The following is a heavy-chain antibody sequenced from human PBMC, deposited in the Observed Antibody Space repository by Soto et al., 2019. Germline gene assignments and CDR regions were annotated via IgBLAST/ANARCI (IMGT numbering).Heavy chain of an antibody. D-gene: IGHD2-15*01. J-gene: IGHJ4*02. V-gene: IGHV3-15*01. CDR3: TTELYCSGGSCYRVFDY. Sequence: GGSLRLSCAASGFTFSNAWMSWVRQAPGKGLEWVGRIKSKTDGGTTDYAAPVKGRFTISRDDSKNTLYLQMNSLKTEDTAVYYCTTELYCSGGSCYRVFDYWGQGTLVTVSS. CDR2: IKSKTDGGTT. CDR1: GFTFSNAW.